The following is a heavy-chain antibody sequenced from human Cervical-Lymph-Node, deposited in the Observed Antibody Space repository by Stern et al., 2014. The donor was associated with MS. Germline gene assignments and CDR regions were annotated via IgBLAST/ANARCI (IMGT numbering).Heavy chain of an antibody. CDR1: GGSFSGYY. CDR2: INHSGST. CDR3: ARGPRYSSSYFDY. J-gene: IGHJ4*02. V-gene: IGHV4-34*01. D-gene: IGHD6-13*01. Sequence: QVQLQQWGAGLLKPSETLSLTCAVYGGSFSGYYWSWIRQPPGKGLEWIGEINHSGSTNYNPSLKSRVPISVDTSKNQFSLKLSSVTAADTAVYYCARGPRYSSSYFDYWGQGTLVTVSS.